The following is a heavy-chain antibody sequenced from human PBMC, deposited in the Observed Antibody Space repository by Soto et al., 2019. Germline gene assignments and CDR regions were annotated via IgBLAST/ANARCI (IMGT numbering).Heavy chain of an antibody. J-gene: IGHJ4*02. CDR2: ISWDGGST. CDR1: GFTVEDYT. CDR3: AKDVLRGAYDFWSGYSGV. D-gene: IGHD3-3*01. V-gene: IGHV3-43*01. Sequence: GGALRLSCAAAGFTVEDYTMHWVRQAPGKGLEWVSLISWDGGSTYYADSVKGRFTISRDNSKNSLYLQMNSLRTEDTALYYCAKDVLRGAYDFWSGYSGVCGKRPLVT.